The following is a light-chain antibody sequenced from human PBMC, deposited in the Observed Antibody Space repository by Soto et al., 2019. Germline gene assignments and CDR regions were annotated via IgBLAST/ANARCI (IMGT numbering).Light chain of an antibody. CDR2: EVS. CDR1: SSDVGGYNY. J-gene: IGLJ2*01. CDR3: GSYAGSNILV. V-gene: IGLV2-8*01. Sequence: QSVLTQPPSASGSPGQSVTISCTGTSSDVGGYNYVSWYQQHPGKAPKLMIYEVSKRRSGVPDRFSGSKSGNTASLTVSGLQAEDEADYSCGSYAGSNILVFGGGPRLPAL.